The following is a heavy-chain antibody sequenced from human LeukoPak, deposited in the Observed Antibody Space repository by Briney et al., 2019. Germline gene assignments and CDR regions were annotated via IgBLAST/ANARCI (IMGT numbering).Heavy chain of an antibody. D-gene: IGHD4-17*01. V-gene: IGHV3-23*01. CDR3: ASGGDYEYYYYYMDV. CDR2: ISGSGGST. J-gene: IGHJ6*03. CDR1: GFTFSSYG. Sequence: TGGSLRLSCAASGFTFSSYGMSWVRQAPGEGLEWVSAISGSGGSTYYADSVKGRFTISRDNSKNTLYLQMNSLRAEDTAVYYCASGGDYEYYYYYMDVWGKGTTVTISS.